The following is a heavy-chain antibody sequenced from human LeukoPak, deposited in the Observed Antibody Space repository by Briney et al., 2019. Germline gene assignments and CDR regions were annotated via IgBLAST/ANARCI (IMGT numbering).Heavy chain of an antibody. CDR3: AKDPVPSTVTTFFRWFDP. CDR1: GFTFSSYA. J-gene: IGHJ5*02. V-gene: IGHV3-23*01. D-gene: IGHD4-17*01. CDR2: ISGSGGST. Sequence: GGSLRLSCAASGFTFSSYAMSWVRQAPGKGLEWVSAISGSGGSTYYADSVKGRFTISRDNSKNTLYLQMNSLRAEDTAVYYCAKDPVPSTVTTFFRWFDPWGQGTLVTVSS.